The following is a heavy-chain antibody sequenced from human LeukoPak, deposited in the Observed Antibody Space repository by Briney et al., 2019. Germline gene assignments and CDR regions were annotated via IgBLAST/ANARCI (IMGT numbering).Heavy chain of an antibody. J-gene: IGHJ4*02. CDR1: GFTFSSYG. CDR3: AKDRIIYGSGSYTSYDY. CDR2: IRYDGSNR. Sequence: GGSLRLSCAASGFTFSSYGMHWVRQAPGKGLEWVAFIRYDGSNRYYADSVKGRFTISRDNTKNTLYLQMNSLRAEDTAVYYCAKDRIIYGSGSYTSYDYWGQGTLVTVSS. D-gene: IGHD3-10*01. V-gene: IGHV3-30*02.